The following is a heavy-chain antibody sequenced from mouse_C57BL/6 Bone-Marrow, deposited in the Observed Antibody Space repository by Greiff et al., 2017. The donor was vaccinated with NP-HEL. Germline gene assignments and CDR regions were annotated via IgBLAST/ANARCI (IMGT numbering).Heavy chain of an antibody. CDR1: EYEFPSHD. CDR3: ARRGTTIVTTRYYFDY. Sequence: EVKLQESGGGLVQPGESLKLSCESNEYEFPSHDMSWVRKTPEKRLELVAAINSDGGSTYYPDTMERRFIISRDNTKKTLYLQMSSLRSEDTALYYCARRGTTIVTTRYYFDYWGQGTTLTVSS. J-gene: IGHJ2*01. CDR2: INSDGGST. V-gene: IGHV5-2*01. D-gene: IGHD2-5*01.